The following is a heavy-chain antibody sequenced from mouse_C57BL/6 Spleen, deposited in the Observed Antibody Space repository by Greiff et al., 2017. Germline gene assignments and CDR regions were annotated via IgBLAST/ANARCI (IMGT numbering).Heavy chain of an antibody. CDR2: ISGGGGNT. CDR3: ARKAYYGYYFDY. Sequence: EVKLMESGGGLVKPGGSLKLSCAASGFTFSSYTMSWVRQTPEKRLEWVATISGGGGNTYYPDSVKGRFTISRDNAKNTLYLQMSSLRSEDTALYYCARKAYYGYYFDYWGQGTTLTVSS. CDR1: GFTFSSYT. J-gene: IGHJ2*01. V-gene: IGHV5-9*01. D-gene: IGHD1-1*02.